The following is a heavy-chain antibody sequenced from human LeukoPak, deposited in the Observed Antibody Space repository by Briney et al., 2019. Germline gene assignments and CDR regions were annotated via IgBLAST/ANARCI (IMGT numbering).Heavy chain of an antibody. J-gene: IGHJ4*02. CDR3: AMTGGDYYFDY. CDR2: FDPEDGKT. Sequence: ASVKVSCKVSGYSLSELSMHWVRQAPGKGLEWMGGFDPEDGKTINAQKFQGRLTMTEDTSTDTAYMELSSLRSEDTAVYYCAMTGGDYYFDYWGQGTLVTVSS. D-gene: IGHD2-21*01. CDR1: GYSLSELS. V-gene: IGHV1-24*01.